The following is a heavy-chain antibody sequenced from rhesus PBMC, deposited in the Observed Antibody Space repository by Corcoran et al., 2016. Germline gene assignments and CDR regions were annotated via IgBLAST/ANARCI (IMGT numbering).Heavy chain of an antibody. J-gene: IGHJ4*01. CDR2: IYGSSGST. Sequence: QVQLQESGPGVVKPSETLSLTCAVSGYSISSNYWSWIRQPPGKGLEWIGYIYGSSGSTYYKPSPKSRVTISPDTSKNQFSLKLSSVTAADTAVYYCARDQSTGWSIGYWGQGVLVTVSS. CDR1: GYSISSNY. D-gene: IGHD6S26*01. CDR3: ARDQSTGWSIGY. V-gene: IGHV4-147*01.